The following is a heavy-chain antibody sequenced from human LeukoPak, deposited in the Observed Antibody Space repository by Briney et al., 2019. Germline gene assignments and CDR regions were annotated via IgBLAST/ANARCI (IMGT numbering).Heavy chain of an antibody. D-gene: IGHD3-16*01. J-gene: IGHJ4*02. CDR2: ITGSGDGT. CDR3: ARRITATTPFDY. Sequence: QPGTSLRLSCAASGFTFSTYGISWVRQAPGKGLEWVSAITGSGDGTKYADSVKGRFTISRDNSKNTVYLQMNSLRVEDTALYYCARRITATTPFDYWGQGTLVTVSS. CDR1: GFTFSTYG. V-gene: IGHV3-23*01.